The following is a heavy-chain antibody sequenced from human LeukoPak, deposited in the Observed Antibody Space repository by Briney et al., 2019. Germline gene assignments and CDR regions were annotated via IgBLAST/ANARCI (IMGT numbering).Heavy chain of an antibody. J-gene: IGHJ4*02. CDR3: AKMPVSYSSGWSTFDY. Sequence: GGSLRLSCAASGFTFSSYAMGWVRQTPRKGLEWVSGISGSGGSTYYADSVKGRFTISRDNSKNTLYLQMNSLRAEDTAIYYCAKMPVSYSSGWSTFDYWGQGTLVTVSS. V-gene: IGHV3-23*01. CDR1: GFTFSSYA. D-gene: IGHD6-19*01. CDR2: ISGSGGST.